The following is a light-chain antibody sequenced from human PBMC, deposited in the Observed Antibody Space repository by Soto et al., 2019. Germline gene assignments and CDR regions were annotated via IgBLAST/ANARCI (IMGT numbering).Light chain of an antibody. CDR3: HQYGSSPQT. Sequence: EIVLTQSPGTLSLSPGERATLSCRASQRVRSNYLAWYQQKPGQAPRLLIYAASSRATGIPDRFSGSGSGTDFTLTISRLEPEDFAVYYCHQYGSSPQTFGQGTKVEIK. V-gene: IGKV3-20*01. J-gene: IGKJ1*01. CDR2: AAS. CDR1: QRVRSNY.